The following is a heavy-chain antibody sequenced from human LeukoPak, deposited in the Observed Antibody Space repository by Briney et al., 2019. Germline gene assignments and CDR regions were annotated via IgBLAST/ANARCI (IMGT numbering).Heavy chain of an antibody. J-gene: IGHJ5*02. CDR2: INHSGRT. D-gene: IGHD3-22*01. Sequence: SETLSLTCAVYGGSFSGYYWSWIRQPPGKGLEWIGEINHSGRTNYNPSLKSRVTISVDTSKNQFSLKLSSVTAADTAVYYCARVNYYDSSGPNWFDPWGQGTLVTVSS. CDR3: ARVNYYDSSGPNWFDP. V-gene: IGHV4-34*01. CDR1: GGSFSGYY.